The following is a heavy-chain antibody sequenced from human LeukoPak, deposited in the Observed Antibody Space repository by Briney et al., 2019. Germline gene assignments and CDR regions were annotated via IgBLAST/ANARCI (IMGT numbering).Heavy chain of an antibody. V-gene: IGHV1-2*02. CDR1: GYTFTRTY. CDR2: ISPNSWST. D-gene: IGHD6-6*01. J-gene: IGHJ4*02. Sequence: ASVNVSFKTCGYTFTRTYLHWLRQAAGQGREWVGWISPNSWSTDYTRKLHGRVTMTRDTSTSKAYMELSGLTSDDTAVYYCAKYLARVAIRPCCIDYWGQGTLVTVS. CDR3: AKYLARVAIRPCCIDY.